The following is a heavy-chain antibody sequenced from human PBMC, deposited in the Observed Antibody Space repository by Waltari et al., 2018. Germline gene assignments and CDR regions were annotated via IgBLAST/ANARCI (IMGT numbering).Heavy chain of an antibody. CDR2: VYYTGST. V-gene: IGHV4-39*01. CDR1: GDSISSTTYY. Sequence: QLQLQESGPGLVKSSGTLSLTCTVPGDSISSTTYYWGWIRQPPGKGLEWIGNVYYTGSTFYNPSLKSRVTISVDTPNNQFSLELRSVTAADTAVYYCATHASTWYDGDNWFDPWGQGTLVTVSS. CDR3: ATHASTWYDGDNWFDP. D-gene: IGHD1-1*01. J-gene: IGHJ5*02.